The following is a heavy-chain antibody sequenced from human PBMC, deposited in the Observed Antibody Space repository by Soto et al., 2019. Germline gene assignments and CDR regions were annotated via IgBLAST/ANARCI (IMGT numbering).Heavy chain of an antibody. D-gene: IGHD4-4*01. CDR1: GFTFSGCE. J-gene: IGHJ5*02. CDR3: ARYTVTNWFDP. Sequence: GGSLRVSCAASGFTFSGCEVNWVRQAPGKGLEWVSYISSSGSTIYYADSVKGRFTISRDNAKNSLYLQMNSLSAEDTAVYYCARYTVTNWFDPWGQGTLVTVSS. V-gene: IGHV3-48*03. CDR2: ISSSGSTI.